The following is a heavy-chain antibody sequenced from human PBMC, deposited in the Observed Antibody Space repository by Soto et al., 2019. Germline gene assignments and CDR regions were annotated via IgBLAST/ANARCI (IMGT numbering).Heavy chain of an antibody. J-gene: IGHJ4*02. CDR3: ARGGDSSSWYPY. D-gene: IGHD6-13*01. CDR2: ISSSSSYI. Sequence: ESGGGLVKPGGSLRLSCAASGFTFSSYSMNWVRQAPGKGLEWVSSISSSSSYIYYADSVKGRFTISRDNAKNSLYLQMNSLRAEDTAVYYCARGGDSSSWYPYWGQGTLVTVSS. CDR1: GFTFSSYS. V-gene: IGHV3-21*01.